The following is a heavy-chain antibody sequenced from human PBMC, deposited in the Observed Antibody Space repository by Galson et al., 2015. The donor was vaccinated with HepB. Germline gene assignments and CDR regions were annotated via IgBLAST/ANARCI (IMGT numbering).Heavy chain of an antibody. Sequence: SVKVSCKVSGYTLTELSMHWVRQAPGKGLEWMGGFDPEDGETIYAQKFQGRVTMTEDTSTDTAYMELSSLRSEDTAVYYCATRGSGSQGYIEWGQGTLVTVSS. CDR3: ATRGSGSQGYIE. D-gene: IGHD3-10*01. V-gene: IGHV1-24*01. CDR2: FDPEDGET. J-gene: IGHJ4*02. CDR1: GYTLTELS.